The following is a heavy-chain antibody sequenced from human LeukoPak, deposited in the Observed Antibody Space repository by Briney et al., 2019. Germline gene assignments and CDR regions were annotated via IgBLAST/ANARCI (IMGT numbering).Heavy chain of an antibody. Sequence: PGGSLRLSCAASGFTFSSYAMSWIRQAPGKGLEWVSAISGSGGSTYYADSVKGRFTISRDNSKNTLYLQMNSLRAEDTAVYYCARDLDLDGPPHGYWGQGTLVTVSS. CDR1: GFTFSSYA. V-gene: IGHV3-23*01. CDR3: ARDLDLDGPPHGY. J-gene: IGHJ4*02. D-gene: IGHD3-9*01. CDR2: ISGSGGST.